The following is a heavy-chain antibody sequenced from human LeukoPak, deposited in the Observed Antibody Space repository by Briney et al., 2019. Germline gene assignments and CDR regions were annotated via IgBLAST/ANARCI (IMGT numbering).Heavy chain of an antibody. CDR3: AREMPTTVTPGVLDY. J-gene: IGHJ4*02. Sequence: GGSLRLSCAASGVTFSSYAMHGVRQAPGKGLEGGAVISYDGSNKYYADSVKGRFTISRDNSKNTPYLQMNSLRAEDTAVYYCAREMPTTVTPGVLDYWGQGTLVTVSS. V-gene: IGHV3-30-3*01. D-gene: IGHD4-17*01. CDR2: ISYDGSNK. CDR1: GVTFSSYA.